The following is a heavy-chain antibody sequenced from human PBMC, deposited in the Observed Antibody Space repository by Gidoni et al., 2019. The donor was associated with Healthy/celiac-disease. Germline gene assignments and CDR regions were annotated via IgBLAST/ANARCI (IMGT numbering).Heavy chain of an antibody. CDR3: AKGPWSVLYYFDY. Sequence: EVQLLESGGGLVQPGGSLRLSCAASGFTFSSYAMGWVRQAPGKGLEWVSAISGSGGSTYYADSVKGRFTISRDNSKNTLYLQMNSLRAEDTAVYYCAKGPWSVLYYFDYWGQGTLVTVSS. V-gene: IGHV3-23*01. D-gene: IGHD2-15*01. CDR2: ISGSGGST. J-gene: IGHJ4*02. CDR1: GFTFSSYA.